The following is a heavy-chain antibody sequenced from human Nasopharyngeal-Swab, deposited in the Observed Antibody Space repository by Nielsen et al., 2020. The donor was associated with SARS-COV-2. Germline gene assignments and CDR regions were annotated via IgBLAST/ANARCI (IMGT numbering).Heavy chain of an antibody. Sequence: GSLRLSCTVSGGSISSYYWSWIWQPAGKGLEWIGRIYYSGSTNYNPSLKSRVTISVDTSKNQFSLKLSSVTATDTAVYYCARGSFWYDSSGYPAEGDAFDIWGQGTMVTVSS. V-gene: IGHV4-4*07. D-gene: IGHD3-22*01. CDR2: IYYSGST. CDR1: GGSISSYY. CDR3: ARGSFWYDSSGYPAEGDAFDI. J-gene: IGHJ3*02.